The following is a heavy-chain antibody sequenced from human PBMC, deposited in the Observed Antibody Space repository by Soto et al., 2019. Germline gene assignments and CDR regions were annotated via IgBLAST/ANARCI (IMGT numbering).Heavy chain of an antibody. J-gene: IGHJ4*02. CDR3: ARVRATDYEIDY. D-gene: IGHD4-17*01. CDR2: IKRDGSEK. V-gene: IGHV3-7*03. CDR1: GFMFGSYW. Sequence: PGGSLRLSCTASGFMFGSYWMTWVRHVPGEGLQWVANIKRDGSEKYYVDFVKGRFTISRDNADNSVFLDMNNLRVGDTATYYCARVRATDYEIDYWGQGALVTVSS.